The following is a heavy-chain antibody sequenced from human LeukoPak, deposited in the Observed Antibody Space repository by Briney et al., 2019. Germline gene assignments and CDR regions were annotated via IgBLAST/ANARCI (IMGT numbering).Heavy chain of an antibody. D-gene: IGHD6-19*01. V-gene: IGHV4-59*01. Sequence: SETLSLTCTVSGGSISSYYWSWIRQPPEKGLEWIGCIYYTGSTNYNPSLKSRVTISVDTSKNQFSLKLSSVTAADTAVYYCAKYSSGWSFDYWGQGTLVTVSS. CDR1: GGSISSYY. CDR2: IYYTGST. CDR3: AKYSSGWSFDY. J-gene: IGHJ4*02.